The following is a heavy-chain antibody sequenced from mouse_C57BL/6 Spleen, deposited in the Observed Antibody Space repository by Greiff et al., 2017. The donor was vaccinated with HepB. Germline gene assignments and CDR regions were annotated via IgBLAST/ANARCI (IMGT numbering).Heavy chain of an antibody. V-gene: IGHV1-80*01. CDR2: IYPGDGDT. Sequence: QVQLQQSGAELVKPGASVKISCKASGYAFSSYWMNWVKQRPGKGLEWIGQIYPGDGDTNYNGKFKGKATLTADKSSSTAYMQLSSLTSEDSAVYFCARWGYTVERAMDYWGQGTSVTVSS. D-gene: IGHD1-1*01. J-gene: IGHJ4*01. CDR1: GYAFSSYW. CDR3: ARWGYTVERAMDY.